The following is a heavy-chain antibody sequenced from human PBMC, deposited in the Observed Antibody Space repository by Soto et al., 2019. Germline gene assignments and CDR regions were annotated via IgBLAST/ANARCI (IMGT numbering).Heavy chain of an antibody. CDR1: GGSMSSYY. D-gene: IGHD3-10*01. CDR2: IYYSGST. CDR3: ARLLWSRGDWFDP. V-gene: IGHV4-59*08. J-gene: IGHJ5*02. Sequence: PSXTLSLTCTVSGGSMSSYYWSWIRQPPVKGLEWIGYIYYSGSTNYNPSLKSRVTISVDTSKNQFSLKLSSVTAADTAVYYCARLLWSRGDWFDPWGQGTLVTVSS.